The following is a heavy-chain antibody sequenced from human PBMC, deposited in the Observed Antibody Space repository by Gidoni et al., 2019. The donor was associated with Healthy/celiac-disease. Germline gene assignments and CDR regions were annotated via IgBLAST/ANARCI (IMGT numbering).Heavy chain of an antibody. J-gene: IGHJ6*02. Sequence: QVQLVESGGGVVQPGRSLRLSCAASGFTFSSYGMHWVRQAPGKGLEWVAVIWYDGSNKYYADSVKGRFTISRDNSKNTLYLQMNSLRAEDTAVYYCARNQPDSSGWYYYGMDVWGQGTTVTVSS. CDR1: GFTFSSYG. V-gene: IGHV3-33*01. CDR3: ARNQPDSSGWYYYGMDV. D-gene: IGHD6-19*01. CDR2: IWYDGSNK.